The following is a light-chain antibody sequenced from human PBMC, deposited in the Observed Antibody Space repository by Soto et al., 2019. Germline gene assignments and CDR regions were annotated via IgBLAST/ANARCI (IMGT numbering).Light chain of an antibody. CDR1: QSISSY. CDR2: AAS. V-gene: IGKV1-39*01. CDR3: QQSYSTPPT. J-gene: IGKJ4*01. Sequence: IHMTQSPASLSASVLYRVTITCLASQSISSYLNWYQQRPGKAPKLLIYAASSLQSGVPSRFSGSGSGTDFTLTISSLQPEDFATYYCQQSYSTPPTFGGGTKVDIK.